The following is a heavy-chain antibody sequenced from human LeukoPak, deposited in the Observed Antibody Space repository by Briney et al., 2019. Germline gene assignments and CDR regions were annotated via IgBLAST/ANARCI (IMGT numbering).Heavy chain of an antibody. Sequence: PGGSLRLSCAASGFTVSSYTINWVRQAPGKGLEWVSSIISSGSYMYYADSVKGRFTISRDNAKNSLYLQMNSLRAEDTAVYYCARGFGGYCSSSNCYLGYLDSWGPGNLVTVSS. CDR2: IISSGSYM. CDR3: ARGFGGYCSSSNCYLGYLDS. CDR1: GFTVSSYT. J-gene: IGHJ5*01. V-gene: IGHV3-21*03. D-gene: IGHD2-2*01.